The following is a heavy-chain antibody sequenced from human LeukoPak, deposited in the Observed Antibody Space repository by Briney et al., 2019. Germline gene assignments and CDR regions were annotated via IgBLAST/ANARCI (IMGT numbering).Heavy chain of an antibody. J-gene: IGHJ4*02. Sequence: ETLSLTCTVSGGSISSSYYYWGWIRQAPGKGLEWVANIKQDGSEKYYVDSVKGRFTISRDNAKNSLYLQMNSLRAEDTAVYYCARGSSGYSYWGQGTLVTVSS. CDR2: IKQDGSEK. D-gene: IGHD3-22*01. CDR1: GGSISSSYYY. CDR3: ARGSSGYSY. V-gene: IGHV3-7*03.